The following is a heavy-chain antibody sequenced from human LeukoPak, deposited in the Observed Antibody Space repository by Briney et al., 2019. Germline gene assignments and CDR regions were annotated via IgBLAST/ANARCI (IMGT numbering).Heavy chain of an antibody. CDR1: GFTFSSYT. V-gene: IGHV3-21*01. CDR2: ISSSSSYI. CDR3: ARSLSSGSFDY. D-gene: IGHD6-19*01. Sequence: GGSLRLSCAASGFTFSSYTMNWVRQAPGKGLEWVSSISSSSSYIYYADSVKGRFTISRDNAKNSLYLQMNSLRAEGTAVYYCARSLSSGSFDYWGQGTLVTVSS. J-gene: IGHJ4*02.